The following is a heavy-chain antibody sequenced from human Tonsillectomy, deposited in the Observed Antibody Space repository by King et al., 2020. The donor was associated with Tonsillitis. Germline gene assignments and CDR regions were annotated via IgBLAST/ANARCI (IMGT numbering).Heavy chain of an antibody. D-gene: IGHD6-19*01. CDR3: VKAISSGGKYYFDS. Sequence: VQLVESGGGLVQPGRSLRLSCAASGFTFDDYAMHWVRQAPGKGLEWVSGISWNSYNIGYADSVKGRFTISRDNAKNSLYLQMNSLRAEDTALYYCVKAISSGGKYYFDSWGQGTLVTVS. V-gene: IGHV3-9*01. CDR1: GFTFDDYA. CDR2: ISWNSYNI. J-gene: IGHJ4*02.